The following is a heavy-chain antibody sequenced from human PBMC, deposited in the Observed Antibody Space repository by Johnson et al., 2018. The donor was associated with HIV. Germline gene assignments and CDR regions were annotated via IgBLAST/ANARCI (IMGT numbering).Heavy chain of an antibody. D-gene: IGHD1-26*01. CDR3: ARRDSGSLSFDL. CDR2: IWYDGSNK. V-gene: IGHV3-33*03. J-gene: IGHJ3*01. CDR1: GFTFSTYG. Sequence: VQLVESGGGVVQPGRSLRLSCAASGFTFSTYGMHWVRQAPGKGLEWLAVIWYDGSNKYYADSVKGRYIISRDNDKNSLYLQVNSLRAEDTALYYCARRDSGSLSFDLWGQGTMVTVSS.